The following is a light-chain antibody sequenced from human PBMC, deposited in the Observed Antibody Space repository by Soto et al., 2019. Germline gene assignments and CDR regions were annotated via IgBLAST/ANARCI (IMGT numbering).Light chain of an antibody. CDR1: QSVSSIY. CDR2: ATS. CDR3: QQYGNSPRYS. J-gene: IGKJ2*03. V-gene: IGKV3-20*01. Sequence: EIVLTHSPGTLSLSLGERATLSCRASQSVSSIYLAWYQQKPGQPPRLLIYATSSRATGIPDRFSGSGSGTDFTLTISRLEPEDFAVYYCQQYGNSPRYSFGQGTKLEIK.